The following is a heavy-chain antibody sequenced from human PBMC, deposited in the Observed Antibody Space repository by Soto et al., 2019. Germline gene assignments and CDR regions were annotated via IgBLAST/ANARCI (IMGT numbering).Heavy chain of an antibody. D-gene: IGHD1-26*01. CDR2: ISYDGSNK. J-gene: IGHJ4*02. Sequence: GGSLRLSCAASGFTFSSYGMHWVRQAPGKGLEWVAVISYDGSNKYYADSVKGRFTISRDNSKNTLYLQMNSLRAEDTAVYYCAKGGARREQKGLDYFDYWGQGTLVTVSS. V-gene: IGHV3-30*18. CDR1: GFTFSSYG. CDR3: AKGGARREQKGLDYFDY.